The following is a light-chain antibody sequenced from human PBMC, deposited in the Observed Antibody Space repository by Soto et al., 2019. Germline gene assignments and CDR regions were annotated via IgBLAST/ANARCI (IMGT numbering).Light chain of an antibody. Sequence: QSALTQPASVSGSPGQSITISCTGTSSDVGAYNYVSWYQQHPGKAPKLIIYDVDNRPSGVSNRFSGSKSGNTASLTISGLQTEDETDYYCSSYTTSHTVLFGGGTKLTVL. CDR1: SSDVGAYNY. J-gene: IGLJ2*01. CDR3: SSYTTSHTVL. V-gene: IGLV2-14*01. CDR2: DVD.